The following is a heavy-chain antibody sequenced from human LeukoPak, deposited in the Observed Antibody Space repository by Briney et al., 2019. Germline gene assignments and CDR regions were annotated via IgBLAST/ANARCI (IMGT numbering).Heavy chain of an antibody. CDR3: ARISRVRYFDWLNDSDDDFHK. CDR1: GFTVRGYR. CDR2: ISSSSSYI. Sequence: GGSLRLSCAVFGFTVRGYRMNWVGQAPGKGLEWVSSISSSSSYIYYANSVKGRFTISRDNAKNTLYMKMNRLRAEHTAVYCCARISRVRYFDWLNDSDDDFHKWGQGRMVTVSS. D-gene: IGHD3-9*01. J-gene: IGHJ3*02. V-gene: IGHV3-21*01.